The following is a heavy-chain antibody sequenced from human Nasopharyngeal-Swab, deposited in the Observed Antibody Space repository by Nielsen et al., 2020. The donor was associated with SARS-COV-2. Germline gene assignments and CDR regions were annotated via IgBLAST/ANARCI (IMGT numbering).Heavy chain of an antibody. CDR2: IYYSGST. CDR3: ARISGSGAFDY. D-gene: IGHD1-26*01. Sequence: SETLSLTCTVSGGAISSYYWSWIRQPPGKGLEWIGYIYYSGSTNYNPSLKSRVTISVDTSKNQCSLKLSSVTAADTAVYYCARISGSGAFDYWGQGTLVTVSS. V-gene: IGHV4-59*01. J-gene: IGHJ4*02. CDR1: GGAISSYY.